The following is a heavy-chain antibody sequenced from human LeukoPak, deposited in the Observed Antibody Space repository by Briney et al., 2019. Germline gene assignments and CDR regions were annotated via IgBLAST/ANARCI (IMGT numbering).Heavy chain of an antibody. Sequence: ASVKVSCKASGYTFTGYYMHWVRQAPGQGLEWMGWMNPNSGNTGYAQKFQGRVTMTRNTSISTAYMGLSSLRSEDTAVYYCAREVSGWSDAFDIWGQGTMVTVSS. J-gene: IGHJ3*02. CDR3: AREVSGWSDAFDI. CDR2: MNPNSGNT. V-gene: IGHV1-8*02. D-gene: IGHD6-19*01. CDR1: GYTFTGYY.